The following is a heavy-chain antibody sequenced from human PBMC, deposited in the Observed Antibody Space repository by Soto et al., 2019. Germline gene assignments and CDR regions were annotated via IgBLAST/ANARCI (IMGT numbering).Heavy chain of an antibody. CDR2: ISYDGSNK. D-gene: IGHD1-26*01. Sequence: LRLSCAASGFTFSSYGMHWVRQAPGKGLEWVAVISYDGSNKYYADSVKGRFTISRDNSKNTLYLQMNSLRAEDTAVYYCAKDRPNEYSGSYYYGMDVWGQGTTVTVSS. CDR1: GFTFSSYG. CDR3: AKDRPNEYSGSYYYGMDV. V-gene: IGHV3-30*18. J-gene: IGHJ6*02.